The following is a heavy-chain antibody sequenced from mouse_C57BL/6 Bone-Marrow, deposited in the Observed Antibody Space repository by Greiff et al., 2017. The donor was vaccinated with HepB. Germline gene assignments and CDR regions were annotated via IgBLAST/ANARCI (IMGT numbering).Heavy chain of an antibody. J-gene: IGHJ2*01. Sequence: LQESGPELVKPGASVKISCKASGYAFSSSWMNWVKQRPGKGLEWIGRIYPGDGDTNYNGKFKGKATLTADKSSSTAYMQLSSLTSEDSAVYFCAREDYDYDGFDYWGQGTTLTVSS. CDR1: GYAFSSSW. D-gene: IGHD2-4*01. V-gene: IGHV1-82*01. CDR3: AREDYDYDGFDY. CDR2: IYPGDGDT.